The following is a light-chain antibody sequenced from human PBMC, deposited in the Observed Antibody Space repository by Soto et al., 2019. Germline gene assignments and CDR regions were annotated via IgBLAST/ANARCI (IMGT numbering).Light chain of an antibody. J-gene: IGKJ2*03. Sequence: DIVMTQSPLSLPVTPGEPASISCRSSQSLLNSNGYTYLDWYLQKPGQSPQLLIYLASNLASGVPDRFSGRGSGTDFTLKISRVEAEDVGVYYCIQTLQTPYSFGQGTKLEIK. CDR1: QSLLNSNGYTY. V-gene: IGKV2-28*01. CDR3: IQTLQTPYS. CDR2: LAS.